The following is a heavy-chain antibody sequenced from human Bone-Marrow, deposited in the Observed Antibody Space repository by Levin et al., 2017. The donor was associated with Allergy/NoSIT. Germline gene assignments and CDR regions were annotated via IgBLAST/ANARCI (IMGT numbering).Heavy chain of an antibody. J-gene: IGHJ5*02. CDR3: ASDNRIPPAGTSSFHP. CDR1: GYPFTNYY. V-gene: IGHV1-46*01. D-gene: IGHD6-13*01. Sequence: ASVKVSCKASGYPFTNYYMHWLRQAPGQGPQWMGLINPSGGSTTYAQNFQGRVTMTRDTSTGTVYMELISLTYEDTAIYYWASDNRIPPAGTSSFHPWGQGTLVSVSS. CDR2: INPSGGST.